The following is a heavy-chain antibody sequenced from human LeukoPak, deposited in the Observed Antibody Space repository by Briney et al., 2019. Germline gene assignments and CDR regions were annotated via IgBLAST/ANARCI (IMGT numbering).Heavy chain of an antibody. CDR2: INSDGSTT. Sequence: GGSLRLSCAASGFTFRSYWMHWVRQAPGKGLVWVSRINSDGSTTSYADSVKGRFTISRDNAKNTLYLQMNSLRGEDTAVYYCAKDRDMTTVTGPDYWGQGTLVTVSS. CDR3: AKDRDMTTVTGPDY. J-gene: IGHJ4*02. D-gene: IGHD4-17*01. CDR1: GFTFRSYW. V-gene: IGHV3-74*01.